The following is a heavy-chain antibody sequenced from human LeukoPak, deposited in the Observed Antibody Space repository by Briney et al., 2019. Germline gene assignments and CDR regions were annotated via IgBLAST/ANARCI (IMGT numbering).Heavy chain of an antibody. Sequence: PGGSLRLSCAASGFTFDDYAMHWVRQTPGKGLEWVSGISWNSGSIGYADSAKGRFTISRDNAKNSLYLQMNSLRAEDTALYYCAKDISSYYYDSSGHFDYWGQGTLVTVSS. CDR1: GFTFDDYA. CDR2: ISWNSGSI. J-gene: IGHJ4*02. D-gene: IGHD3-22*01. CDR3: AKDISSYYYDSSGHFDY. V-gene: IGHV3-9*01.